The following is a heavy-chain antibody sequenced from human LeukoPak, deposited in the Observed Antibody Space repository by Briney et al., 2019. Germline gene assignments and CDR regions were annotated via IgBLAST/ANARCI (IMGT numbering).Heavy chain of an antibody. CDR3: AKVTHYDILTGSMDV. CDR1: GFTFSTFT. V-gene: IGHV3-23*01. D-gene: IGHD3-9*01. CDR2: ISGSGDKT. J-gene: IGHJ6*02. Sequence: PGGSLRLSCEASGFTFSTFTMSWVRQAPGKGLEWVSGISGSGDKTYYADSVKGRFTISRDNAKNSLYLQMNSLRAEDTALYYCAKVTHYDILTGSMDVWGQGTTVTVSS.